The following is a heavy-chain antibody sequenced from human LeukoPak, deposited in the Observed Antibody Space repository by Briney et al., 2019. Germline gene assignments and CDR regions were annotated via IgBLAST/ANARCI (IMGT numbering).Heavy chain of an antibody. CDR1: GGSFSSGSYY. CDR3: ARVVREGGPYNWFDP. V-gene: IGHV4-61*01. CDR2: IYCSGST. D-gene: IGHD6-6*01. Sequence: SQTLSLTCTVSGGSFSSGSYYWSWIRQPPGKGLEWIGYIYCSGSTNYNPSLKSRVTISVDTSKNQFSLKLSSVTAADTAVYYCARVVREGGPYNWFDPWGQGTLVTVSS. J-gene: IGHJ5*02.